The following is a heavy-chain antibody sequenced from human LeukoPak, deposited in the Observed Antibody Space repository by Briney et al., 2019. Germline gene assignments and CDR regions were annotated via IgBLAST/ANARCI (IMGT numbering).Heavy chain of an antibody. J-gene: IGHJ4*02. CDR3: ARSLAPGRNSDY. Sequence: PGGSLRLSCAASGFIFSSYNMNWVRQAPGKGLEWVSSISSSSTYMYYADSVKGRFTISRDNAKNSLYLRMNSLRAEDTAVYYCARSLAPGRNSDYWGQGTLVTVSS. CDR1: GFIFSSYN. V-gene: IGHV3-21*01. CDR2: ISSSSTYM.